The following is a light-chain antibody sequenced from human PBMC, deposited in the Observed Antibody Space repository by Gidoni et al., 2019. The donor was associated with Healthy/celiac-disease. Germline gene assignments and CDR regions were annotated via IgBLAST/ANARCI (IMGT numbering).Light chain of an antibody. CDR3: SAWDSSLSAWV. V-gene: IGLV10-54*04. CDR2: RNN. CDR1: SNNVGNQG. Sequence: QAVLTQPPSVSKGLRQTATLTCTGNSNNVGNQGAAWLQQHQGHPPKLLSYRNNNRPSGIPERFSASRSGNTASLTITGLQPEDEADYYCSAWDSSLSAWVFGGGTKLTVL. J-gene: IGLJ3*02.